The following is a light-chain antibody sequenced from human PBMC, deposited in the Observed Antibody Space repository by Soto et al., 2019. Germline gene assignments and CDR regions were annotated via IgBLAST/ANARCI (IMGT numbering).Light chain of an antibody. V-gene: IGKV1-5*03. CDR1: QSISIW. CDR3: QQFNNFSWT. J-gene: IGKJ1*01. CDR2: KAS. Sequence: DIQMTQSPSTLSASVGDRVTITCRASQSISIWLAWYQQKPGTAHNLLIYKASTLKSGVPSRCSGSGSGTECTLTISSLQPDDFATYYCQQFNNFSWTLGQGTKVEI.